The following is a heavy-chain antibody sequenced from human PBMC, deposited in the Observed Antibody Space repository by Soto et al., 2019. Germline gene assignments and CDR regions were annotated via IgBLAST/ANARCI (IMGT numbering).Heavy chain of an antibody. J-gene: IGHJ4*02. CDR1: GDSISSDYY. CDR2: ISYSGNT. CDR3: ASYYYDSSGYYYVPGVY. Sequence: SETLSLTCTVSGDSISSDYYWGWIRQPPGKGLEWIGSISYSGNTYYNPSLKSRVTISVDTSKNQFSLKLSSVTAADTAVYYCASYYYDSSGYYYVPGVYWGQGTLVTVSS. V-gene: IGHV4-38-2*02. D-gene: IGHD3-22*01.